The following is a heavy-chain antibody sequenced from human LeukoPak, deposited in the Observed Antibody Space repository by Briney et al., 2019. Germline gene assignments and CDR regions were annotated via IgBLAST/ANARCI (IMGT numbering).Heavy chain of an antibody. CDR3: TAVSSAVVTHHYYYYCMDV. CDR1: GFTFDDYA. Sequence: GGSLRLSCAASGFTFDDYAMHWVRQAPGKGLEWVSGISWNSGSIGYADSVKGRFTISRDNAKNSLYLQMNSLRAEDTALYYCTAVSSAVVTHHYYYYCMDVWGKGTTVTVSS. D-gene: IGHD4-23*01. V-gene: IGHV3-9*01. J-gene: IGHJ6*03. CDR2: ISWNSGSI.